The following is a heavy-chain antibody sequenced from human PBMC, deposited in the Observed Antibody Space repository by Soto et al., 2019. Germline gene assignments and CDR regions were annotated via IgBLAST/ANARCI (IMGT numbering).Heavy chain of an antibody. V-gene: IGHV4-31*11. D-gene: IGHD3-9*01. CDR1: GASITNADSY. CDR2: IAYTGDT. J-gene: IGHJ5*02. Sequence: TLSLTCAVSGASITNADSYWFWNRQHPGKGLEWLGYIAYTGDTYFNPSLRSRLTISSDRAKNQFSLKLSSVTAADTAFYYCARDFEKSAIGPWGQGTLVTVSS. CDR3: ARDFEKSAIGP.